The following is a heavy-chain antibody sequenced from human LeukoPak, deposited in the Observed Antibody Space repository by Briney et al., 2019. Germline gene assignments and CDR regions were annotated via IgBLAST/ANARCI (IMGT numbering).Heavy chain of an antibody. V-gene: IGHV3-21*01. CDR1: GFTFSSFS. Sequence: GGSLRLSCAASGFTFSSFSMNWVRQAPGGGLGWVSSISSVISYIYYADSVKGRFTISRDNAKNSLYLQINSLKAEDTAVYYCARVRYYDILTGYYYGMDVWRKGTTVTVSS. CDR2: ISSVISYI. D-gene: IGHD3-9*01. J-gene: IGHJ6*04. CDR3: ARVRYYDILTGYYYGMDV.